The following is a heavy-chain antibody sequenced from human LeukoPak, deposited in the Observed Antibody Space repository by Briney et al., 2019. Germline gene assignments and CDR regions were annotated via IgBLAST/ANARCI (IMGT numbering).Heavy chain of an antibody. Sequence: PGGSLRLSCAAPGFTFSSYWMSWVRQAPGKGLEWVANIKQDGSEKYYVDSVKGRFTISRDNAKNSLYLQMNSLRAEDTAVYYCARSGGGSWIQLWLDYWGQGTLVTVSS. V-gene: IGHV3-7*03. CDR1: GFTFSSYW. J-gene: IGHJ4*02. D-gene: IGHD5-18*01. CDR3: ARSGGGSWIQLWLDY. CDR2: IKQDGSEK.